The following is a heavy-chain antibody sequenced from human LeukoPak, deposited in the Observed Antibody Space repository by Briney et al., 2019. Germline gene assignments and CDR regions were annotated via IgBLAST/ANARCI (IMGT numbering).Heavy chain of an antibody. J-gene: IGHJ4*02. CDR3: ARVGRTGLTVGY. Sequence: SETLSLTCAVYGGSFSGYYWSWIRQPPGKGLEWIGYIYYSGSTYYNPSLKGRVTISVDTSKNQFSLKLSSVTAADTAVYYCARVGRTGLTVGYWGQGTLVTVSS. CDR1: GGSFSGYY. D-gene: IGHD1-1*01. V-gene: IGHV4-34*09. CDR2: IYYSGST.